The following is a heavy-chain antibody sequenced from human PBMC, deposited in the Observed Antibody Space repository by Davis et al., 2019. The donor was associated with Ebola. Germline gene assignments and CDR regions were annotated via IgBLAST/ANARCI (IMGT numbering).Heavy chain of an antibody. CDR3: ARPHYDSSGYYVY. Sequence: GGSLRLSCKGSGYSFTSSWIGWVRHMPGKGLDWMGTIYPGDSDTRYSPSFQGQVTISADKSISTAYLQWNSLKTSDTAMYYCARPHYDSSGYYVYWGQGTLVTVSS. D-gene: IGHD3-22*01. V-gene: IGHV5-51*01. J-gene: IGHJ4*02. CDR1: GYSFTSSW. CDR2: IYPGDSDT.